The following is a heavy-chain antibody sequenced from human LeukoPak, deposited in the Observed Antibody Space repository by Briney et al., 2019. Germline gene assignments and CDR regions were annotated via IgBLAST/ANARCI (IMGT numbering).Heavy chain of an antibody. V-gene: IGHV3-23*01. Sequence: GGSLRLSCAASGFTFSTYAMSWVRQAPGKGLEWVSRIGGGGGGTYYADSVKGRFTISRGDSRNTVYLQMNSLRVEETAVYYCAKHGSLSFFDDWGQGTLVTVSS. CDR2: IGGGGGGT. CDR3: AKHGSLSFFDD. CDR1: GFTFSTYA. J-gene: IGHJ4*02. D-gene: IGHD1-26*01.